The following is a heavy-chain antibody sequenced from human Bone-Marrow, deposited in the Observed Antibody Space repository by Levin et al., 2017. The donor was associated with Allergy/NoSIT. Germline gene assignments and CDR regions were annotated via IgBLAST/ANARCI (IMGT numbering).Heavy chain of an antibody. CDR3: ARDPVSSSDPRYFDY. CDR1: GFTFSSYT. CDR2: ISSVATYK. J-gene: IGHJ4*02. D-gene: IGHD3-16*02. V-gene: IGHV3-30-3*01. Sequence: PGESLKISCAASGFTFSSYTMHWVRQAPGKGLEWVAVISSVATYKYYADSVKGRFTISRDNSKNTLYLQMTSLRAEDTAVYYCARDPVSSSDPRYFDYWGQGTLVTVSS.